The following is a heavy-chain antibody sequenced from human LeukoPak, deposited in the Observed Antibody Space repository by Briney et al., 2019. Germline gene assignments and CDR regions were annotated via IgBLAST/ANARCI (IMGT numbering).Heavy chain of an antibody. Sequence: PSETLSLTCTVSGGSISSSSYYWGWLRQPPGTGLEWIGSIYYSGSTNYNPSLKSRVTISLDTSKNQFSLKLSSVTAADTAVYYCARRVSHPNHHLHKVYSREGSYFDYWGQGTLVTVSS. CDR2: IYYSGST. CDR1: GGSISSSSYY. CDR3: ARRVSHPNHHLHKVYSREGSYFDY. V-gene: IGHV4-39*07. D-gene: IGHD2-8*01. J-gene: IGHJ4*02.